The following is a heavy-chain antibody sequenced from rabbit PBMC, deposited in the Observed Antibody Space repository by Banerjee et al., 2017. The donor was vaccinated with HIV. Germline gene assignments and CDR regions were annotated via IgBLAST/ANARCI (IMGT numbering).Heavy chain of an antibody. D-gene: IGHD1-1*01. CDR3: ARDLVGVIGWNFYL. V-gene: IGHV1S45*01. Sequence: QEQLVESGGGLVQPEGSLTLTCTASGFSFSDKAVMCWVRQAPGRGLEWIACINASTGKPVYATWASGRFTISRTSSTTVTLRMTSLTAADRATYFCARDLVGVIGWNFYLWGQGTLVTVS. J-gene: IGHJ4*01. CDR2: INASTGKP. CDR1: GFSFSDKAV.